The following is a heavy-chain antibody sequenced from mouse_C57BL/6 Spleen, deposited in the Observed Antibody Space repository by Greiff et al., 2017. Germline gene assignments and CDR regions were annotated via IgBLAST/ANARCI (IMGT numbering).Heavy chain of an antibody. CDR1: GYTFTSYW. D-gene: IGHD1-1*01. Sequence: QVKLKQPGAELVKPGASVKLSCKASGYTFTSYWMHWVKQRPGQGLEWIGMIHPNSGSTNYNEKFKSKATLTVDKSSSTAYMQLSSLTSEDSAVYYCALTTVVATGYFDYWGQGTTLTVSS. CDR2: IHPNSGST. V-gene: IGHV1-64*01. J-gene: IGHJ2*01. CDR3: ALTTVVATGYFDY.